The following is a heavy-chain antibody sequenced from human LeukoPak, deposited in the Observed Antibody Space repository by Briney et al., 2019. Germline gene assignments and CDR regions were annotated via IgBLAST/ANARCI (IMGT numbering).Heavy chain of an antibody. CDR2: IYTSGNI. CDR1: GDSISSYS. Sequence: SETLSLTCTVSGDSISSYSWSWIRQPAGKGVEWIGRIYTSGNINYNPSLKSRVTMSVDTSKNQFSLKLSSVTAAGTAVYYCASRYCSGGSCYLDAFDIWGQGTMVTVSS. D-gene: IGHD2-15*01. V-gene: IGHV4-4*07. CDR3: ASRYCSGGSCYLDAFDI. J-gene: IGHJ3*02.